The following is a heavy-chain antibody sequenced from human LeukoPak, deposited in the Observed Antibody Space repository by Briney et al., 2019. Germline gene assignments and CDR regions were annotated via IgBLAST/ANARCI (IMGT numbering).Heavy chain of an antibody. CDR3: AKEDLIVVVPAASPGWFDP. V-gene: IGHV3-66*03. Sequence: PGGSLRLSCAASGFTISSYYMAWVRQAPGKGLEWVSVIYHSGNTDYADSVKGRFTISRDNSKNTLYLLMNSLRAEDTAVYYCAKEDLIVVVPAASPGWFDPWGQGTLVTVSS. J-gene: IGHJ5*02. D-gene: IGHD2-2*01. CDR1: GFTISSYY. CDR2: IYHSGNT.